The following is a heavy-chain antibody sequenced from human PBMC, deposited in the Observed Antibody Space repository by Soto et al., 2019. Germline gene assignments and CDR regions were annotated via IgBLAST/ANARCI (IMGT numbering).Heavy chain of an antibody. J-gene: IGHJ5*02. D-gene: IGHD4-4*01. CDR2: INPKSDDT. V-gene: IGHV1-2*02. CDR1: GYPFSDNQ. Sequence: ASVKVSCKXSGYPFSDNQIHWLRRAPRQGLEWMGRINPKSDDTNYAQKFQGRVTMTRDTSIDTAYLELTGLTSDDTATYYCARKHSLDYIRWGLDPWGQGTLVTVSS. CDR3: ARKHSLDYIRWGLDP.